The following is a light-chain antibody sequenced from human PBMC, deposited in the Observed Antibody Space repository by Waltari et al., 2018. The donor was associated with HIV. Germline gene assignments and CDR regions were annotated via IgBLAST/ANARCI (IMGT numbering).Light chain of an antibody. CDR1: SLRTYS. V-gene: IGLV3-19*01. CDR3: DSRDSKDIHHV. Sequence: SSELTQDPAVSVALGQTVRITYQGDSLRTYSANWYQQKAGQAPVVVMYGKDSRPAGSLDRFSGASSGNTGTLTSTGAQAEDEADDYCDSRDSKDIHHVFGTGTKVT. J-gene: IGLJ1*01. CDR2: GKD.